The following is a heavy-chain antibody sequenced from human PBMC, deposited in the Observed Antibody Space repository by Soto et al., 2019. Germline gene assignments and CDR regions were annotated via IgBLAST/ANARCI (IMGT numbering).Heavy chain of an antibody. V-gene: IGHV3-30-3*01. Sequence: PGGSLRLSCAASAFTFSSYAMHWVRQAPGKGLDWVAVISYDGSDKYYADSVKGRFTVSRDNSKNTLYLQMNSLRADDTAVYYCARXRLYDSNTYYLNYGMDVWGQGTTVTVSS. J-gene: IGHJ6*02. CDR3: ARXRLYDSNTYYLNYGMDV. CDR2: ISYDGSDK. D-gene: IGHD3-22*01. CDR1: AFTFSSYA.